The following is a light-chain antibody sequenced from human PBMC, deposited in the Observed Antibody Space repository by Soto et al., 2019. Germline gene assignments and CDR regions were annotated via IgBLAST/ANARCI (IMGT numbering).Light chain of an antibody. CDR2: RNN. CDR1: LYNIGSNF. Sequence: QSVLTQPPSASGTPGQRVTISCSASLYNIGSNFIYWYQQLTGSAPKLLINRNNERPPGVPDRFSGSKSGTSASLAISGLRSEDEAEYHCAAWDDSLRGVVFGGGTKLTVL. V-gene: IGLV1-47*01. CDR3: AAWDDSLRGVV. J-gene: IGLJ2*01.